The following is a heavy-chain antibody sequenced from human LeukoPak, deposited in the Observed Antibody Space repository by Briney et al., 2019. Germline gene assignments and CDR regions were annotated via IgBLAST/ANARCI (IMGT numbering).Heavy chain of an antibody. J-gene: IGHJ4*02. CDR3: AKVGLRLGGDY. Sequence: GGSLRLSCAASGFSFSSFAMSWVRQAPGKGLEWVSGISGSGGSTYYADFVKGRFTISRDNSKNTLYLQMNSLRAEDTAVYYCAKVGLRLGGDYWGQGTLVTVSS. CDR2: ISGSGGST. D-gene: IGHD5-12*01. V-gene: IGHV3-23*01. CDR1: GFSFSSFA.